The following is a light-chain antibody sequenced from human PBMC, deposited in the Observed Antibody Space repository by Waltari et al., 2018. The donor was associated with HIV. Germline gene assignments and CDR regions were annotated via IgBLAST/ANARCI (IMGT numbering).Light chain of an antibody. Sequence: DIVMTKSPDSLAVYLGEWVIINCQYRRTILYNSDNRNYLAWYQQKPGQAPRILIYWASTRAFGVPERFSGSGSGTDFSLTISSLQDDDVAIYFCQQYYSLPVTFGGGTKVERK. V-gene: IGKV4-1*01. J-gene: IGKJ4*02. CDR2: WAS. CDR3: QQYYSLPVT. CDR1: RTILYNSDNRNY.